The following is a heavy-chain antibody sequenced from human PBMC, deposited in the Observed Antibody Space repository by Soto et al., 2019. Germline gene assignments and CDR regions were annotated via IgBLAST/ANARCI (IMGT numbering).Heavy chain of an antibody. Sequence: VQLLESGGGLGQPGGSLRLSCAASGFTFSRYAMSWVRQAPGKGLEWVSAISGSGGGTYYADSVKGRFTISRDNSKNTLYVQMNSRRAEDTAVYYCAKDLRAGGYDVNGVDYWGQGSLVTVSS. V-gene: IGHV3-23*01. CDR1: GFTFSRYA. CDR2: ISGSGGGT. CDR3: AKDLRAGGYDVNGVDY. D-gene: IGHD5-12*01. J-gene: IGHJ4*02.